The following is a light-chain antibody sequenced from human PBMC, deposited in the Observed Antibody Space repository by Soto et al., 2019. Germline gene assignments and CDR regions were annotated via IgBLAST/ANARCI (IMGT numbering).Light chain of an antibody. V-gene: IGLV4-69*01. CDR2: LNDDGSH. CDR3: QTWGTGIEV. CDR1: SGHSYYA. J-gene: IGLJ3*02. Sequence: QPVLTQSPSASASLGASVKLTCTLSSGHSYYAIAWHQQQPEKGPRYLMTLNDDGSHRKGDGIPDRFSGSSSGAERYLTISSLQFEDEADYYRQTWGTGIEVFGGGTKLTVL.